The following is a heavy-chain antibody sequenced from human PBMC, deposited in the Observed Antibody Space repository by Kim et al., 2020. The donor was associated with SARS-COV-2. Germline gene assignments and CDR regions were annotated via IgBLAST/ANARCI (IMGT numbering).Heavy chain of an antibody. CDR2: ISAYNGNT. J-gene: IGHJ5*02. D-gene: IGHD3-10*01. CDR3: AREEGTIRSGEYTRGFDP. Sequence: ASVKVSCKASGYTFTSYGISWVRQAPGQGLEWMGWISAYNGNTNYAQKLQGRVTMTTDTSTSTAYMELRSLRSDDTAVYYCAREEGTIRSGEYTRGFDPWGQGTLVTVSS. CDR1: GYTFTSYG. V-gene: IGHV1-18*01.